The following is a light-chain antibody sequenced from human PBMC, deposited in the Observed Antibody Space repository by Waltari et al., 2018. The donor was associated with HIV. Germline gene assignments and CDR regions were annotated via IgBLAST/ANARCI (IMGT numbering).Light chain of an antibody. Sequence: QSVLTQPPSASGTPGQRITISCSGSSSKIGNNYVHWYQHLPGTAPKRLIYRNNQRASGFPDRFSGSKSGTSASLAISGLRSEDEADYYCVTWADRSSGPVVFGGGTKVTVL. CDR2: RNN. CDR1: SSKIGNNY. J-gene: IGLJ2*01. CDR3: VTWADRSSGPVV. V-gene: IGLV1-47*01.